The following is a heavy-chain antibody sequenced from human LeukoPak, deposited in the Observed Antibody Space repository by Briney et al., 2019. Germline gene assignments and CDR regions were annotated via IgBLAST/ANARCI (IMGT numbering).Heavy chain of an antibody. Sequence: GGSLRLSCAASGFTFSDYYMSWIRQAPGKGLEWVSYISSSSSTTYYADSVKGRFTISRENAKNSLYLQMNSLRAEDTAVYYCARDRQQQLVGTSFDIWGQGTMVTVSS. D-gene: IGHD6-13*01. V-gene: IGHV3-11*04. CDR2: ISSSSSTT. CDR3: ARDRQQQLVGTSFDI. CDR1: GFTFSDYY. J-gene: IGHJ3*02.